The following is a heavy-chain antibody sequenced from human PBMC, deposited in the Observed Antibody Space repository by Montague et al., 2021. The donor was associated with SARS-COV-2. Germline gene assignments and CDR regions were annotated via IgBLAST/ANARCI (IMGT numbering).Heavy chain of an antibody. CDR1: GDSISTTGYH. CDR2: FYYSGTT. J-gene: IGHJ5*01. CDR3: ARESGYYSSGGARFDP. Sequence: SETLSLTCTVSGDSISTTGYHWGWICQSPGKGLEWIGGFYYSGTTSSNPSLKSRVTISIDTSKNELSLKLGSVTAADTAVYSCARESGYYSSGGARFDPWGQGTHVTVSS. D-gene: IGHD3-22*01. V-gene: IGHV4-39*07.